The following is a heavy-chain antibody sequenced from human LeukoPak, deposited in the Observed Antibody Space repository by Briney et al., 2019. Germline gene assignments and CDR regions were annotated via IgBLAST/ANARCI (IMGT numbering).Heavy chain of an antibody. CDR3: ARAPGASSWRYGMDV. Sequence: GGSLRLSCAASGFTFSSYSMNWVRQAPGKGLEWVSSISSSCSYIYYVDSVKGRFTISRENAKNSLYLEMNSLRAEDTAVYYCARAPGASSWRYGMDVWGQGTTVTVSS. D-gene: IGHD6-13*01. CDR2: ISSSCSYI. J-gene: IGHJ6*02. V-gene: IGHV3-21*01. CDR1: GFTFSSYS.